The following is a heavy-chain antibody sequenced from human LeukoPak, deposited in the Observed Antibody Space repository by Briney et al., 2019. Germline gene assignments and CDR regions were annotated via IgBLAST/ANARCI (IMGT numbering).Heavy chain of an antibody. V-gene: IGHV4-59*12. Sequence: SETLSLTCTVSGGSINSYYWSWIRQPPGKGLEWIGYIYDSGSTNYNPSLKSRVTISVDTSKNQFSLKLSSVTAADTAVYYCASNYGGNPPRGRYYYYYMDVWGKGTTVTVSS. CDR3: ASNYGGNPPRGRYYYYYMDV. J-gene: IGHJ6*03. CDR1: GGSINSYY. CDR2: IYDSGST. D-gene: IGHD4-23*01.